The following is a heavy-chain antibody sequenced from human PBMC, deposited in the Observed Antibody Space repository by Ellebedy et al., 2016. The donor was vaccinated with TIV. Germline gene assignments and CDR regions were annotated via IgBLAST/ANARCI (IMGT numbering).Heavy chain of an antibody. V-gene: IGHV4-4*02. J-gene: IGHJ4*02. CDR2: IYHSGST. CDR3: AREHCSGGNCYDFDY. Sequence: MPSETLSLTCAVSSGSISSSNWWSWVRQPPGKGLEWIGQIYHSGSTNYNPSLKSRVTISVDKSNNQFSLKLSSVTAADTAVYYCAREHCSGGNCYDFDYWGQGTLVTVSS. D-gene: IGHD2-15*01. CDR1: SGSISSSNW.